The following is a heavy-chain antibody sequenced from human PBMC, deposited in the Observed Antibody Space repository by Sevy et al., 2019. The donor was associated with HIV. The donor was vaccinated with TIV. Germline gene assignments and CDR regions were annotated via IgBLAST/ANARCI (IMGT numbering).Heavy chain of an antibody. D-gene: IGHD3-10*01. J-gene: IGHJ4*02. CDR2: IYYSGST. CDR1: GGSVSSGSYY. CDR3: ARGSNYYGSGSYGTRGGVDY. Sequence: SETLSLTCTVSGGSVSSGSYYWSWIRQPPGKGLEWIGYIYYSGSTNYNPSLKSRVTISVDTSKNQFSRKLSSVTAADTAVYYCARGSNYYGSGSYGTRGGVDYWGQGTLVTVSS. V-gene: IGHV4-61*01.